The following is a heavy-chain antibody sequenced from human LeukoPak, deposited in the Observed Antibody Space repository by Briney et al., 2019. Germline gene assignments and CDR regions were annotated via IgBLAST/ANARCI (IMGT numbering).Heavy chain of an antibody. CDR3: AKDRENGLSALTFDI. CDR1: GFTFSSYA. V-gene: IGHV3-23*01. J-gene: IGHJ3*02. Sequence: GGSLRLSCAASGFTFSSYAMSWVRQAPGKGLEWVSAIVSSGDSTYYADSVKGRFTISRDNSKNTLYLQMNSLRAEDTAVYYCAKDRENGLSALTFDIWGQGTMVTVSS. D-gene: IGHD2-8*01. CDR2: IVSSGDST.